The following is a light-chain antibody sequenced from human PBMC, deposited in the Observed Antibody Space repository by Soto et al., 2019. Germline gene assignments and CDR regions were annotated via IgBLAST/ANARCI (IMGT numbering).Light chain of an antibody. CDR1: QSISGTY. V-gene: IGKV3-20*01. CDR2: GAS. J-gene: IGKJ1*01. CDR3: QHYGISPPWT. Sequence: EIVLTQSPGTLSLSPGERATLSCRASQSISGTYLAWYQQKPGRAPRILIYGASNRATDIPDRFSGSGSGTDFTLTISRLEPEDFAVYYCQHYGISPPWTFGQGTKVEIK.